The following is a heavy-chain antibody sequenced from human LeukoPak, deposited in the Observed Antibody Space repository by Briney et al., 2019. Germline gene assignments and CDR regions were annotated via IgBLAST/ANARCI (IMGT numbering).Heavy chain of an antibody. CDR3: ARGITMIVVVHAFDY. CDR2: ISSSSSYI. Sequence: PGGSLRLSCAASGFTFSSYSMNWVRQAPGKGLEWVSSISSSSSYIYYADSVKGRFTISRDNAKNSLYLQMNSLRAEDTAVYYCARGITMIVVVHAFDYWGQGTLVTVSS. CDR1: GFTFSSYS. D-gene: IGHD3-22*01. V-gene: IGHV3-21*01. J-gene: IGHJ4*02.